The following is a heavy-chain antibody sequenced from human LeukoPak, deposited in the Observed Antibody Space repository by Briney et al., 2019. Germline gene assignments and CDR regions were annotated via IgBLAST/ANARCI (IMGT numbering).Heavy chain of an antibody. CDR1: GGSISSYY. CDR3: ARLLNAPLRGAFDI. CDR2: IYTSGST. J-gene: IGHJ3*02. Sequence: PSETLSLTCTVSGGSISSYYWSWIRQPAGKGLEWIGRIYTSGSTSYNPSLKSRVTMSVDTSKNQFSLKLSSVTAADTAMYYCARLLNAPLRGAFDIWGQGTMVTVSS. D-gene: IGHD2-15*01. V-gene: IGHV4-4*07.